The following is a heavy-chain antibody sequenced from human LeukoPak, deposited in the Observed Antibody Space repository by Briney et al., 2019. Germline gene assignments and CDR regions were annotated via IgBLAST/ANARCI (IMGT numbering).Heavy chain of an antibody. V-gene: IGHV4-34*01. CDR1: GGSFSGYY. Sequence: SETLSLTCAVYGGSFSGYYWSWIRQPPGKGLEWIGEINHSGSTNYNPSLKSRVTISVDTSKNQFSLKLSSVTAADTAVYYCARGRPGGYWGQGTLVTVSS. CDR2: INHSGST. CDR3: ARGRPGGY. J-gene: IGHJ4*02.